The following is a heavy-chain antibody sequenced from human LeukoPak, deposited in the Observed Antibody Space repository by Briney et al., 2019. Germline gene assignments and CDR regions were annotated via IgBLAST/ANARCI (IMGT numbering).Heavy chain of an antibody. CDR1: GFTFSSYS. CDR2: ISSSSSTI. CDR3: ARDRLSGIAVAGTSDAGY. J-gene: IGHJ4*02. D-gene: IGHD6-19*01. Sequence: GGSLRLSCAASGFTFSSYSMNWVRQAPGKGLEWVSYISSSSSTIYYADSVKGRFTISRDNAKNSLYLQMNSLRAEDTALYYCARDRLSGIAVAGTSDAGYWGQGTLVTVSS. V-gene: IGHV3-48*04.